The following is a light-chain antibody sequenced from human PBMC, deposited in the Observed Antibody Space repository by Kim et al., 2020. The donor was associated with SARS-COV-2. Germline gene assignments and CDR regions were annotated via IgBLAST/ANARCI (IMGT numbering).Light chain of an antibody. CDR2: RNN. V-gene: IGLV10-54*01. CDR1: SNGVGDEE. Sequence: QPPTLTCAGTSNGVGDEEATWLQQHQGHPPKLLSSRNNNRPAGISERFSASRSGDTAALTITGLQPEDEADYYCSAWDSSLSAWVFGGGTQLTVL. J-gene: IGLJ3*02. CDR3: SAWDSSLSAWV.